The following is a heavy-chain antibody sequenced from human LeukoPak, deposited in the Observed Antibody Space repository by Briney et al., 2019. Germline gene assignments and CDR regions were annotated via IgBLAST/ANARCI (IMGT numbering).Heavy chain of an antibody. D-gene: IGHD5-24*01. V-gene: IGHV3-66*02. Sequence: GSLRLSSAASGFTVSSNYMSLVRQAPGKGLEWVSVIYSGGSTYYADSVKGRFTISRDNSKNTLYIQMYSLRAEDTAVYYCARGRWFFDYWGQGTLVTVSS. CDR2: IYSGGST. CDR3: ARGRWFFDY. CDR1: GFTVSSNY. J-gene: IGHJ4*02.